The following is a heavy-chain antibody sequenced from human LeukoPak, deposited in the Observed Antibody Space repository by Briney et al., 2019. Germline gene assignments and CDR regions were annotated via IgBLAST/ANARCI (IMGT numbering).Heavy chain of an antibody. J-gene: IGHJ5*02. D-gene: IGHD2-15*01. CDR3: ARGRVVVAATGGWFDP. CDR1: GGSISSSSYY. CDR2: INHSGST. Sequence: LETLSLTCTVSGGSISSSSYYWGWIRQPPGKGLEWIGEINHSGSTNYNPSPKSRVTISVDTSKNQFSLKLSSVTAADTAVYCCARGRVVVAATGGWFDPWGQGTLVTVSS. V-gene: IGHV4-39*07.